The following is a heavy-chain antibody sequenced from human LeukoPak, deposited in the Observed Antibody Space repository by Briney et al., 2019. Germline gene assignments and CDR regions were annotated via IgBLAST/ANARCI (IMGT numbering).Heavy chain of an antibody. J-gene: IGHJ6*02. CDR3: ATDPRITGTTAALGMDV. CDR2: FDPEDGET. Sequence: ASVKVSCTVSGYTLTELSMHWVRQAPGKGLEWMGGFDPEDGETIYAQKFQGRVTMTEDTSTDTAYMELSSLRSEDTAVYYCATDPRITGTTAALGMDVWGQGTTVTVSS. V-gene: IGHV1-24*01. D-gene: IGHD1-7*01. CDR1: GYTLTELS.